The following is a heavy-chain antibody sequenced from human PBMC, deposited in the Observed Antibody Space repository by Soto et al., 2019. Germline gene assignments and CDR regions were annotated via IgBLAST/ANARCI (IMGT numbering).Heavy chain of an antibody. CDR1: EFTFSNYI. V-gene: IGHV3-30-3*01. CDR3: ARGSGYDFFNY. J-gene: IGHJ4*02. D-gene: IGHD5-12*01. Sequence: GGSLRLSCAASEFTFSNYILHWVRQAPGKGLEWVAIISSEGSNKYFADSVKGRFTISRDNSKNTLYLQMNGLRVEDTAIYYCARGSGYDFFNYWGQGTLVTVSS. CDR2: ISSEGSNK.